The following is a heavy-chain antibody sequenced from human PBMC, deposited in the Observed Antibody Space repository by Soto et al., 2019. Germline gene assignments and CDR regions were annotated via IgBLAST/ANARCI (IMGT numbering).Heavy chain of an antibody. CDR2: IIPLFGTT. J-gene: IGHJ6*02. CDR3: AAELGFGKLSVV. Sequence: QVQVVQSGVEVRRPGSSVKVSCKASGDTFKNCVISWVRQAPGQGLEWMGGIIPLFGTTDFAQRFQGRLTITTDEATTTAYMELSRLRSEDTDTYYCAAELGFGKLSVVWSQWTTALVSS. V-gene: IGHV1-69*01. D-gene: IGHD3-10*01. CDR1: GDTFKNCV.